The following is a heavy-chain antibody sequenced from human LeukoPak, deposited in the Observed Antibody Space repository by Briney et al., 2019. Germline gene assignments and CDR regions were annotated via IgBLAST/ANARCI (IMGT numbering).Heavy chain of an antibody. CDR3: AKDGIYSSFDY. CDR2: ISAYNGNT. J-gene: IGHJ4*02. CDR1: GGTFSSYA. D-gene: IGHD1-26*01. Sequence: ASVKVSCKASGGTFSSYAISWVRQAPGQGLEWMGWISAYNGNTNYARKLQGRVTMTTDTSTSTAYMELRSLRAEDTAVYYCAKDGIYSSFDYWGQGTLVTVSS. V-gene: IGHV1-18*01.